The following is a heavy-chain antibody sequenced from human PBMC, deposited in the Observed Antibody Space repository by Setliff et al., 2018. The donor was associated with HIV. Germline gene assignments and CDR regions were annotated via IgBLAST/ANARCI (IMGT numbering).Heavy chain of an antibody. V-gene: IGHV1-8*01. Sequence: VSCKASGPGFTNVDIHWLRRATGQGLEWMGWMNPKSGVSGYAEKFHGRVTMTRDTSISTAYMELSSLTSEDTAVYYCARGKGVGGVIITGGLDVWGKGTTVTVSS. J-gene: IGHJ6*04. D-gene: IGHD3-10*01. CDR3: ARGKGVGGVIITGGLDV. CDR1: GPGFTNVD. CDR2: MNPKSGVS.